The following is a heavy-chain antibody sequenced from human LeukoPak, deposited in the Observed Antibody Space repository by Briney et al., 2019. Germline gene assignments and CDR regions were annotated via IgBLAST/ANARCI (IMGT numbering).Heavy chain of an antibody. Sequence: ASVKVSCKASGYTFTGYYMHWVRQAPGQGLEWMGWINPNSGGTNYAQKFQGRVTMTRDTSISTAYMELRSLRSDDTAVYYYARDNDDCSGGSCYQAVAFDIWGQGTMVTVSS. J-gene: IGHJ3*02. CDR3: ARDNDDCSGGSCYQAVAFDI. CDR2: INPNSGGT. CDR1: GYTFTGYY. D-gene: IGHD2-15*01. V-gene: IGHV1-2*02.